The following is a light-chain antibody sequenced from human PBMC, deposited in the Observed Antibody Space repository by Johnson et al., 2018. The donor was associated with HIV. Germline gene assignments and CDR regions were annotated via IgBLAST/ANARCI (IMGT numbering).Light chain of an antibody. V-gene: IGLV1-51*01. CDR2: DNN. CDR1: SSNIGNNY. J-gene: IGLJ1*01. CDR3: GTWDSSLSAGPLHF. Sequence: QSVLTQPPSVSAAPGQKVTISCSGSSSNIGNNYVSWYQQLPGTAPKLLIYDNNKRPSGIPDRFSGSKSGTSATLGITGLQTGDEADYYCGTWDSSLSAGPLHFFGTVTKVTGL.